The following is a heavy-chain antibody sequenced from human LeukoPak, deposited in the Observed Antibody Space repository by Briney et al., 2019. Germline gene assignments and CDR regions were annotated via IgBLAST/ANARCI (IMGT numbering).Heavy chain of an antibody. CDR3: ARKGYSSPFDY. J-gene: IGHJ4*02. V-gene: IGHV4-34*01. D-gene: IGHD6-13*01. Sequence: SETLSLTCAVYGGSFSGYYWSWIRQPPGKGLEWIGEINHSGSTNYNPSLKSRVTISVDTSKNQFSLKLSSVTAADTAVYYCARKGYSSPFDYWGQGTLVTVPS. CDR2: INHSGST. CDR1: GGSFSGYY.